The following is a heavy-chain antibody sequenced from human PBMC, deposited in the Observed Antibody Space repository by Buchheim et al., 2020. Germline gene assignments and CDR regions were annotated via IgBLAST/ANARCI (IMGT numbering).Heavy chain of an antibody. CDR2: ISGSGGST. CDR1: GFTFSSYA. J-gene: IGHJ6*02. CDR3: ANPYYDFWSGYYARDYYGMDV. Sequence: EVQLLESGGGLVQPGGSLRLSCAASGFTFSSYAMSWVRQAPGKGLEWVSAISGSGGSTYYADSATGRFTISRDNSKNTLYLQMNSLRAEDTAVYYCANPYYDFWSGYYARDYYGMDVWGQGTT. D-gene: IGHD3-3*01. V-gene: IGHV3-23*01.